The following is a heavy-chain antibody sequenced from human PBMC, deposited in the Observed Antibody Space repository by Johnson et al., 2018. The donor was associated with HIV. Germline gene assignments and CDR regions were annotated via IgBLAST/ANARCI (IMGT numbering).Heavy chain of an antibody. D-gene: IGHD6-13*01. CDR1: GFTFSSYA. CDR2: ISGSGGSP. V-gene: IGHV3-23*04. J-gene: IGHJ3*02. CDR3: AREPSIAAAGGDGAFDI. Sequence: VQLVESGGGLVQPGGSLRLSCAASGFTFSSYAMSWVRQAPGKGLEWVSAISGSGGSPYYADSVKGRFPISRDNSKNTLYLQMNSLRAEDTAVYYCAREPSIAAAGGDGAFDIWGQGTMVSVSS.